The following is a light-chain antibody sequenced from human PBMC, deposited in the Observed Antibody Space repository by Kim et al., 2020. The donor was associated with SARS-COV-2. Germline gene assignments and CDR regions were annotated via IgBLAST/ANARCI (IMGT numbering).Light chain of an antibody. V-gene: IGKV3-20*01. CDR3: QQYGSSPLT. Sequence: SPGERATLSCRASQSVSSSYLGLYQQKPGQAPRLLIYGASSRATGIPDRFSGSGSGTDFTLTIIRLEPEDFAVYYCQQYGSSPLTFGGGTKVDIK. CDR2: GAS. J-gene: IGKJ4*01. CDR1: QSVSSSY.